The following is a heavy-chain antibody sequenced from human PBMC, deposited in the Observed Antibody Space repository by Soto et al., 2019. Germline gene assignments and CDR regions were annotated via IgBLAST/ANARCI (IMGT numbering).Heavy chain of an antibody. J-gene: IGHJ6*02. CDR3: TKEVYGMGYYYYGMDV. Sequence: GGSLRLSCAASGFIFDDFAMHWVRQAPGKGLEWVSSITWNSASVAYADSVKGRFTISRDNAKNSLYLQMNNLRPEDAALYYCTKEVYGMGYYYYGMDVWGQGTTVTVSS. D-gene: IGHD2-8*01. V-gene: IGHV3-9*01. CDR1: GFIFDDFA. CDR2: ITWNSASV.